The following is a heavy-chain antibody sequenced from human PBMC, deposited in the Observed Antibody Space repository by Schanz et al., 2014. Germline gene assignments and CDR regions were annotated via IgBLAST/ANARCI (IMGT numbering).Heavy chain of an antibody. CDR3: AREQIMAAAGLVDY. CDR2: ISGSGGST. Sequence: VQLLESGGGLVQPGGSLRLSCAASGFTFSTYAMSWVRQAPGKGLEWVSAISGSGGSTYYADSVKGRFTISRDNAKNSLYLQMNSLRAEDTAVYYCAREQIMAAAGLVDYWGHGTLXTVSS. D-gene: IGHD6-13*01. V-gene: IGHV3-23*01. CDR1: GFTFSTYA. J-gene: IGHJ4*01.